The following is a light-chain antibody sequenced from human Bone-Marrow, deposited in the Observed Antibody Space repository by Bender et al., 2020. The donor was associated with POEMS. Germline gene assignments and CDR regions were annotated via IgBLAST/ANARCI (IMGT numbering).Light chain of an antibody. Sequence: QSALTQPASVSGSPGQSITISCTGTSSDVGGYNFVSWYQQHPGKVPKLILYDVSHRPSGVPDRFSGSKSGNTASLTISGLQAEDEADYYCQSYDNSLGGWVFGGGTKLTVL. V-gene: IGLV2-14*03. CDR2: DVS. J-gene: IGLJ3*02. CDR3: QSYDNSLGGWV. CDR1: SSDVGGYNF.